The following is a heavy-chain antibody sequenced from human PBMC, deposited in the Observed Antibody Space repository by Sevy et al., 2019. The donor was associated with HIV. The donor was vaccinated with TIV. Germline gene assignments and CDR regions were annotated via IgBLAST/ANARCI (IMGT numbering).Heavy chain of an antibody. CDR2: IRYDGTTK. CDR1: GFTFRSYG. Sequence: GGSLRLSCAASGFTFRSYGKHWVRQAPGKGLEWVAFIRYDGTTKYYADSVKGRFTISRDNSKNTLYLQMNSLRPEDTSVYYCAKGLGMVQGALLSEDLWGQGTMVTVSS. J-gene: IGHJ3*01. CDR3: AKGLGMVQGALLSEDL. V-gene: IGHV3-30*02. D-gene: IGHD3-10*01.